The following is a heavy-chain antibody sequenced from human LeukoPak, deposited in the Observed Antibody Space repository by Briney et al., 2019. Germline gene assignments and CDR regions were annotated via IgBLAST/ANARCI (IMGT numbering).Heavy chain of an antibody. D-gene: IGHD3-10*02. CDR3: AELGITMIGGV. CDR1: GFSFSYHG. J-gene: IGHJ6*04. Sequence: PGGSLRLSCAASGFSFSYHGMNWVRQAPGKGLESVSASSGSGGSTYYADSVKGRFTISRDNSKNTLYLQMNSLSAEDTAVYYCAELGITMIGGVWGKGTTVTISS. CDR2: SSGSGGST. V-gene: IGHV3-23*01.